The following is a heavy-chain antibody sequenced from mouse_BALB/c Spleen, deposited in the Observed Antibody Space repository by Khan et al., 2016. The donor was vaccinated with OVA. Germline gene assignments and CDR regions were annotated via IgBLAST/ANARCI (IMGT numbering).Heavy chain of an antibody. V-gene: IGHV2-9*02. Sequence: VQLQESGPGLVAPSQNLSIPCPVSGFSLTSYGVHWVRQPPGKGLEWLGVIWAGGSTNYNSALMSRLSISKDNSKSQVFLKMNSLQTDSTAMYYCARLEDIWGQGTTLTVSS. CDR2: IWAGGST. CDR3: ARLEDI. CDR1: GFSLTSYG. J-gene: IGHJ2*01. D-gene: IGHD1-3*01.